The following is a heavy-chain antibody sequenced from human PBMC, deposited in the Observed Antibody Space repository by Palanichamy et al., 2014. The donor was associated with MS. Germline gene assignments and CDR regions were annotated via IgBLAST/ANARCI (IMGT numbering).Heavy chain of an antibody. J-gene: IGHJ6*02. CDR3: ARSLDSSGFTSTKYYYNGMDV. D-gene: IGHD3-22*01. CDR2: IYWDNDN. CDR1: GFSLSTRGVG. V-gene: IGHV2-5*02. Sequence: QITLKESGPTLVKPTQTLTLTCTFSGFSLSTRGVGVGWIRQPPGKALEWLAVIYWDNDNRYSSSLRNRLTITKDISKNQVVLTMTNMDPVDTATYYCARSLDSSGFTSTKYYYNGMDVWGQGTTVTVSS.